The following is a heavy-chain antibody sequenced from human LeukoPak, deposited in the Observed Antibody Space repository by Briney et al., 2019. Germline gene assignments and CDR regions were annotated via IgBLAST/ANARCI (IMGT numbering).Heavy chain of an antibody. V-gene: IGHV4-38-2*01. CDR1: GYSISSGYY. Sequence: PSETLSLTCAVSGYSISSGYYWGWIRQPPGKGLEWIGSIYHSGSTYYNPSLKSRVTISVDTSKNQFSLKLSSVTAADTAVYFCARGTVPNAFDIWGQGTMVTVS. J-gene: IGHJ3*02. CDR3: ARGTVPNAFDI. D-gene: IGHD1/OR15-1a*01. CDR2: IYHSGST.